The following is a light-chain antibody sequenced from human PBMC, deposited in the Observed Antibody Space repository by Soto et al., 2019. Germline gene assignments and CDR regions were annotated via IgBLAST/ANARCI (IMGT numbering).Light chain of an antibody. CDR2: GAS. CDR3: QPYGRSPQGFT. Sequence: ELVLTQSPGTLSLSPGERATLSCSAIQSVSSSYLAWYQQKPGHAPRLLIYGASSRATGIPDRFSGSGSGTDFTLTISRLEPEDFAVYYCQPYGRSPQGFTFGPGTKVDI. J-gene: IGKJ3*01. CDR1: QSVSSSY. V-gene: IGKV3-20*01.